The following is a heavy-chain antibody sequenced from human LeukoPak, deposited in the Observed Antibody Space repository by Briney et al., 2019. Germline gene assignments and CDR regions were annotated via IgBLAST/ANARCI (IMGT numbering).Heavy chain of an antibody. CDR3: AKGKAAAGTRNSFDY. CDR1: GFTFSSYA. CDR2: ISYDGSNK. J-gene: IGHJ4*02. Sequence: HSGGSLRLSCAASGFTFSSYAMHWVRQAPGKGLGWVAVISYDGSNKYYADPVKGRFTISRDNSKNTLYLQMNSLRAEDTAVYYCAKGKAAAGTRNSFDYWGQGTLVTVSS. D-gene: IGHD6-13*01. V-gene: IGHV3-30-3*01.